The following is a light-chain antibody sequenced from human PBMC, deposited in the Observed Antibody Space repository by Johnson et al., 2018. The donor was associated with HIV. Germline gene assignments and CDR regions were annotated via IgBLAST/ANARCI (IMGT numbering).Light chain of an antibody. CDR3: GTWDSSLRAGF. CDR1: SSNIGNNY. J-gene: IGLJ1*01. V-gene: IGLV1-51*02. Sequence: QSVLTQPPSVSAAPGQKVTISCSGSSSNIGNNYVSWYQQLPGTAPKLLIYENNKRPSGIPDRFSGSKSGTSATLGITGLQTGDEADYYSGTWDSSLRAGFFGTGTKVTVL. CDR2: ENN.